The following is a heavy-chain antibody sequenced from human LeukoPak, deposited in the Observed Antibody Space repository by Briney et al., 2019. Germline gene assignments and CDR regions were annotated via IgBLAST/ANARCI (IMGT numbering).Heavy chain of an antibody. CDR1: GFTFDDYG. J-gene: IGHJ4*02. V-gene: IGHV4-34*01. CDR3: ARGKRMGKQWLVPNYFGY. Sequence: PGGSLRLSCATSGFTFDDYGMSWVRQPPGKGLEWIGEINHSGSTNYNPSLKSRVTISVDTSKNQFSLKLSSVTAADTAVYYCARGKRMGKQWLVPNYFGYWGQGTLVTVSS. D-gene: IGHD6-19*01. CDR2: INHSGST.